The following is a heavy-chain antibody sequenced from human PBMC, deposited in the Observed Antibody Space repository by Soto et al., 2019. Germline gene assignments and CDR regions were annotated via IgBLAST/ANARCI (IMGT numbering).Heavy chain of an antibody. CDR2: ISAYNGNT. V-gene: IGHV1-18*01. J-gene: IGHJ4*02. CDR1: GYTFTSYG. Sequence: QVQLVQSGAEVKKPGASVKVSCKASGYTFTSYGISWVRQAPGQGLEWMGWISAYNGNTNYAQKLQGRVTITTDTSTSTAYMELGVLRSDDTAVYYFAFHLDGWNDCRYFDFWGQGTLVTVSS. CDR3: AFHLDGWNDCRYFDF. D-gene: IGHD1-1*01.